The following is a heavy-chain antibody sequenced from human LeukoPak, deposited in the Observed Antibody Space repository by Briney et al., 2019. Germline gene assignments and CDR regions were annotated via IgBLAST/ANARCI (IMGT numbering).Heavy chain of an antibody. CDR2: ISSSGSTI. CDR1: GFTFSSYE. Sequence: GGSLRLSCAASGFTFSSYEMNWVRQAPGKGLEWVSYISSSGSTIYYADSVKGRFTISRDNAKSSLYLQMNSLRAEDTAVYYCARGGYSYGSLCPFDYWGQGTLVTVSS. D-gene: IGHD5-18*01. V-gene: IGHV3-48*03. CDR3: ARGGYSYGSLCPFDY. J-gene: IGHJ4*02.